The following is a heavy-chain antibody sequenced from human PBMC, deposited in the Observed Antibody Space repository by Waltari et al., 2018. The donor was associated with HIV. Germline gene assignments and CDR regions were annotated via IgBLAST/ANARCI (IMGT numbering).Heavy chain of an antibody. CDR1: GFTFTASY. CDR2: IVVSSAYT. J-gene: IGHJ3*02. CDR3: ARVARGLRQGSFDI. Sequence: QVHLDESGGDLVKPGGPLRLSCVGSGFTFTASYMTWIRQAPGKRLEGVSYIVVSSAYTNYGDSVKGRFTMSRDDAKKSLFLQINSLRPEDTAVYYCARVARGLRQGSFDIWGQGTMVTVSS. V-gene: IGHV3-11*05. D-gene: IGHD2-15*01.